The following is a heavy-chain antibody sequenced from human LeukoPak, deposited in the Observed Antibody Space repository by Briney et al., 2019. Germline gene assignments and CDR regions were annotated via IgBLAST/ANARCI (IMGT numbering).Heavy chain of an antibody. J-gene: IGHJ4*02. CDR2: LIGSSGSK. D-gene: IGHD5-12*01. Sequence: GGSLKVSFAGSGFTFSNYPIPWFGQAPGKGLEGVSVLIGSSGSKDYADSVKRRFTISRDISKNTLFLQMNSLRAEDTAIYYCAKGAYDYIEIAYFDSWGQGTLVTVSS. CDR3: AKGAYDYIEIAYFDS. V-gene: IGHV3-23*01. CDR1: GFTFSNYP.